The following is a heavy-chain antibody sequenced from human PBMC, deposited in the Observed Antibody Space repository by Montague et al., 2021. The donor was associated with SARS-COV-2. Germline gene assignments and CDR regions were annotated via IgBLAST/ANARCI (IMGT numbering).Heavy chain of an antibody. V-gene: IGHV4-34*01. D-gene: IGHD2-15*01. CDR1: GGSFSSY. Sequence: SETLSLTCDVYGGSFSSYWSWIRQPPGRGLEWVGQTSHGGGTNYNPSLKSRVTISVDTSKNQVSLKLSSVTAADTAVYYCASHCGGGRCYFGMDVGGQGTTVTVSS. CDR2: TSHGGGT. CDR3: ASHCGGGRCYFGMDV. J-gene: IGHJ6*02.